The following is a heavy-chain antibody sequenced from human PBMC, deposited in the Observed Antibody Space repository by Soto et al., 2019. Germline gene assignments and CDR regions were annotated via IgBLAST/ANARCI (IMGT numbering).Heavy chain of an antibody. D-gene: IGHD1-1*01. J-gene: IGHJ4*02. CDR2: IYYTGST. Sequence: YLTSSVSGESINNYVYAGSLNNKPPGEGLEWIGHIYYTGSTSYNPSLESRVSISLDTSRNQFSLKVNSVSAADTAVYYCARDRSNSPDGFGSWGQGTLVTVSS. V-gene: IGHV4-30-4*08. CDR1: GESINNYVYA. CDR3: ARDRSNSPDGFGS.